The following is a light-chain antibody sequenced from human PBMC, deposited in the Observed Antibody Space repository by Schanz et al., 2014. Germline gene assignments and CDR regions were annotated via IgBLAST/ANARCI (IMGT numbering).Light chain of an antibody. CDR1: SSDVGGYNY. CDR3: GSYTTSINYV. V-gene: IGLV2-14*03. J-gene: IGLJ1*01. CDR2: DVS. Sequence: QSALTQPASVSGSPGQSITISCTGASSDVGGYNYVSWYQQHPGKAPKLMIYDVSNRPSGVSNRFSGSKSGNTASLTISGLQAEDEADYYCGSYTTSINYVFGTGTKVTVL.